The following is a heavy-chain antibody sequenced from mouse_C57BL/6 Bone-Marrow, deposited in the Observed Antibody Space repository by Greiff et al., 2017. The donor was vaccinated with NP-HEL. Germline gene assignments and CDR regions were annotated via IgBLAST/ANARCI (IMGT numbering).Heavy chain of an antibody. CDR2: IFPGSGCT. D-gene: IGHD3-2*02. CDR3: ARGEQLRLLAMGY. V-gene: IGHV1-56*01. J-gene: IGHJ4*01. CDR1: GYTFTSHW. Sequence: QVQLQQSGPELVRPGASVKISCKAPGYTFTSHWMQWVRQRPGQGLEWIGEIFPGSGCTYYNEKFKGKSTLTVDKSSSTAYMQLSSLASEDSAVCYCARGEQLRLLAMGYWGQGASVTVAS.